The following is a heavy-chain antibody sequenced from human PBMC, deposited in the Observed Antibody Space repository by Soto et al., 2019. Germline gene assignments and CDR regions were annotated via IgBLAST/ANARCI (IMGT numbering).Heavy chain of an antibody. Sequence: SETLALTCAVYGGYFSGYYWSWIRQTPGKGLEWIGEINHSGSTNYNPSLKSRVTISVDTSKNQFSLKLSSVTAADTAVYYCARRGGRITIFGVVINHYYYGMDVWGQGTTVTVSS. CDR1: GGYFSGYY. V-gene: IGHV4-34*01. D-gene: IGHD3-3*01. CDR3: ARRGGRITIFGVVINHYYYGMDV. J-gene: IGHJ6*02. CDR2: INHSGST.